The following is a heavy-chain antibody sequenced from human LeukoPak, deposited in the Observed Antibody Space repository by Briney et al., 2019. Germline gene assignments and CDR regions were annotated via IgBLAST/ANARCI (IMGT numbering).Heavy chain of an antibody. D-gene: IGHD3-16*02. CDR2: ISGSGGST. J-gene: IGHJ4*02. Sequence: GGSLRLSCAASGFTFSSYAMSWVRQAPGKGLKWVSAISGSGGSTYYADSVKGRFTISRDNANNSVSLHMTALRAEDTAIYYCGRIFNIWGTFRNTWGQGTQVTVSS. CDR3: GRIFNIWGTFRNT. CDR1: GFTFSSYA. V-gene: IGHV3-23*01.